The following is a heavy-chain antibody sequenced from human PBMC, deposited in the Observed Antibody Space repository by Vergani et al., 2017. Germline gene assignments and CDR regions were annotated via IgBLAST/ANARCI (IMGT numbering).Heavy chain of an antibody. Sequence: QVQLVESGGGVVQPGRSLRLSCAASGFTFSSYGMHWVRQAPGKGLEWVAVIWYDGSNKYYADSVKGRFTISRDNSKNTLYLQMNSLRAEDTAVYYCARTYYYGSGSYFPVDYWGQGTLATVSS. CDR3: ARTYYYGSGSYFPVDY. V-gene: IGHV3-33*01. CDR1: GFTFSSYG. CDR2: IWYDGSNK. D-gene: IGHD3-10*01. J-gene: IGHJ4*02.